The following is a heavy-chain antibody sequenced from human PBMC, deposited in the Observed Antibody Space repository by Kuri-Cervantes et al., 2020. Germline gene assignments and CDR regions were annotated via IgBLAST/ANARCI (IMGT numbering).Heavy chain of an antibody. CDR1: GYSFATSW. D-gene: IGHD2-15*01. Sequence: GESLKISCKGSGYSFATSWSGWVRQMPGRGLEWMGIIYPDGSDTRYSPSFQGQGTVSADKSINTAYLQWSSLKASDTAMYYCARRRGYCSGGSCYPDAFDIWGQGTMVTVSS. J-gene: IGHJ3*02. CDR3: ARRRGYCSGGSCYPDAFDI. CDR2: IYPDGSDT. V-gene: IGHV5-51*01.